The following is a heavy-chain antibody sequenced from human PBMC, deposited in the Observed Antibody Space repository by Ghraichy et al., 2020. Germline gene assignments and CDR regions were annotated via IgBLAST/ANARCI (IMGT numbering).Heavy chain of an antibody. J-gene: IGHJ4*02. V-gene: IGHV1-2*02. Sequence: ASVKVSCKASGYTFTGYYMHWVRQAPGQGLEWMGWINPNSGGTDYAQKFQGRVTLTRDTSITTAYMELSRLRSDDTAVYYCARDGDGYNWNYWGQGTLVTVSS. CDR1: GYTFTGYY. CDR2: INPNSGGT. D-gene: IGHD5-24*01. CDR3: ARDGDGYNWNY.